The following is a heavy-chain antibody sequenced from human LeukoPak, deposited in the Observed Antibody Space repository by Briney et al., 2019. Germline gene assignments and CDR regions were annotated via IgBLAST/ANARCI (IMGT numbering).Heavy chain of an antibody. V-gene: IGHV4-31*03. CDR2: IYYSGST. CDR1: GGSISSGGYY. J-gene: IGHJ4*02. D-gene: IGHD2-21*02. Sequence: SQTLSPTCTVSGGSISSGGYYWSWIRQHPGKGLEWIGYIYYSGSTYYNPSLKSRVTISVDTSKNQFSLKLSSVTAADTAVYYCARAYCGGDCYTIDYWGQGTLVTVSS. CDR3: ARAYCGGDCYTIDY.